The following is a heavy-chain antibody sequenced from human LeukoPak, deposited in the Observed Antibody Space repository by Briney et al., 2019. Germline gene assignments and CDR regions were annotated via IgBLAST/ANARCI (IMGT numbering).Heavy chain of an antibody. D-gene: IGHD4-11*01. CDR3: ARGVLTTVSYYMDV. V-gene: IGHV4-59*11. Sequence: SETLSLTCTVSGGSISSHIGSWIRQPPGKGREWMGYGYHSGSTNYTPALKSRVTISIDTYQSQFSLKLSSVTAADTAVFYCARGVLTTVSYYMDVWGKGTTVTVS. CDR1: GGSISSHI. J-gene: IGHJ6*03. CDR2: GYHSGST.